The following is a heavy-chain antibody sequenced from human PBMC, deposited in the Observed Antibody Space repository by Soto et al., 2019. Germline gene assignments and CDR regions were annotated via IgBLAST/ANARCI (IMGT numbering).Heavy chain of an antibody. CDR2: ISSSGSYI. CDR3: ARVGCTNGVCGYHYYYGMDV. CDR1: GFTFSSYS. Sequence: GGSLRLSCAASGFTFSSYSMNWVRQAPGKGLEWVSSISSSGSYIYYADSVKGRFTISRDNAKNSLYLQMNSLRAEDTAVYYCARVGCTNGVCGYHYYYGMDVWGQGTTVTVSS. D-gene: IGHD2-8*01. J-gene: IGHJ6*02. V-gene: IGHV3-21*01.